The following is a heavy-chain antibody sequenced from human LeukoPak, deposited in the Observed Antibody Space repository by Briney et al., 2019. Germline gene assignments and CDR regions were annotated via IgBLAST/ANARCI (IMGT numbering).Heavy chain of an antibody. CDR1: GYTFTSYG. Sequence: GTSVKVSCKASGYTFTSYGISWVRQAPGQRLEWMGWINAGNGNTKYSQKFQGRVTITRDTSASTAYMELSSLRSEDTAVYYCARPEYYYDSSGYPGGPYFDYWGQGTLVTVSS. J-gene: IGHJ4*02. CDR3: ARPEYYYDSSGYPGGPYFDY. V-gene: IGHV1-3*01. D-gene: IGHD3-22*01. CDR2: INAGNGNT.